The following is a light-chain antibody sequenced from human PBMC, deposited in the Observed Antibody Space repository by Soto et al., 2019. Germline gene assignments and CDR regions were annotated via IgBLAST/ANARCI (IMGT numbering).Light chain of an antibody. CDR3: QQYGSSPRT. CDR2: DAS. J-gene: IGKJ1*01. V-gene: IGKV3-11*01. CDR1: QSVSSY. Sequence: EIVLTQSPATLSLSPGERATLSCRASQSVSSYLAWYQQKPGQAPRLLIYDASNRATGIQARFSGSGSGTDFTLTISRLESEDFAVYYCQQYGSSPRTFGQGTKVDIK.